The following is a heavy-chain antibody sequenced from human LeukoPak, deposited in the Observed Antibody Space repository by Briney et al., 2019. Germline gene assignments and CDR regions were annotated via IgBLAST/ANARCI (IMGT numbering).Heavy chain of an antibody. J-gene: IGHJ4*02. D-gene: IGHD1-26*01. CDR1: GGTFSSYA. V-gene: IGHV1-69*04. Sequence: SVKVSCKASGGTFSSYAISWVRQAPGQGLEWMGRIIPILGIANYAQKFQGRVTITADKSTSTAYMDLSSLRSEDTAVYYCARDRPNIVGATLFFDYWGQGTLVTVSS. CDR3: ARDRPNIVGATLFFDY. CDR2: IIPILGIA.